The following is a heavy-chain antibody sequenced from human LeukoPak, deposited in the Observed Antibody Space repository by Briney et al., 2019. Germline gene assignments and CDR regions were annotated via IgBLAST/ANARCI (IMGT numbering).Heavy chain of an antibody. J-gene: IGHJ6*03. Sequence: ASVKVSCKASGYTFTGYYMHWVRQAPGQGLEWMGWINPNSGGTNYAQKFQGRVTMTRDTSISTAYMELSRLRSDDTAVYYCARGHNSWYLYYYYYMDVWGKGTTVTVSS. D-gene: IGHD6-13*01. CDR2: INPNSGGT. CDR3: ARGHNSWYLYYYYYMDV. CDR1: GYTFTGYY. V-gene: IGHV1-2*02.